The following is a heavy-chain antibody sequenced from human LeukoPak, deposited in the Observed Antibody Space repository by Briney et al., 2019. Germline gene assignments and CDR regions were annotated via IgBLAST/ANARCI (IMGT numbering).Heavy chain of an antibody. CDR3: ARGDEEEFDY. CDR2: MNPNSGGT. CDR1: GYTFTGYY. Sequence: ASVKVSCKASGYTFTGYYMHWVRQAPGQGLEWMGWMNPNSGGTHYAQKFQGRVTMARDTSISAAYMELSRLRSDDTAVYYCARGDEEEFDYWGQGTLVTVSS. J-gene: IGHJ4*02. D-gene: IGHD5-24*01. V-gene: IGHV1-2*02.